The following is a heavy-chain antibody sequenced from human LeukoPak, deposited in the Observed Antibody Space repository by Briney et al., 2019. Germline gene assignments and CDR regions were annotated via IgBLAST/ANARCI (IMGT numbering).Heavy chain of an antibody. CDR3: ARDSLYDFWSGYYTAGGNWFDP. CDR2: IRYDGNNK. J-gene: IGHJ5*02. D-gene: IGHD3-3*01. CDR1: GFTFSSYG. Sequence: GGSLRLSCAASGFTFSSYGMHWVRQAPGKGLEWVAFIRYDGNNKYYADPVKGRFTISRDNSKNTLYLQMNSLRTEDTAVYYCARDSLYDFWSGYYTAGGNWFDPWGQGTLVTVSS. V-gene: IGHV3-30*02.